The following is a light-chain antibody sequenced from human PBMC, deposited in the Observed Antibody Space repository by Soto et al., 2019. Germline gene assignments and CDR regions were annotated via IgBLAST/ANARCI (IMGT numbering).Light chain of an antibody. CDR2: GAS. J-gene: IGKJ4*01. V-gene: IGKV3-20*01. Sequence: EIVLTQSPGTLSLSTGERATLSCRASQSVSNNYLAWYQQKPGQAPRLLIYGASNRATGIPDRFSGSGSGTDFTLTISSLQPEDFGTYYCQQTNSYPLTFGGGTKVDIK. CDR1: QSVSNNY. CDR3: QQTNSYPLT.